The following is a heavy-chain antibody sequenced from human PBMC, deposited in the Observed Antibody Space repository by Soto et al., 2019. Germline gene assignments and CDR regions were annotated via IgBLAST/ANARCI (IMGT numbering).Heavy chain of an antibody. CDR2: IYYSGST. V-gene: IGHV4-39*01. CDR3: ARRGYYAISAFEI. J-gene: IGHJ3*02. CDR1: GGSISSSSYY. D-gene: IGHD2-8*01. Sequence: SVTMSLTWTVAGGSISSSSYYRGWIRQPPGKGLEWIGSIYYSGSTYYNPSLKSRVTISVDTSKNQFSLKLSSVTAADTAVYYCARRGYYAISAFEIWGQGTMVTVSS.